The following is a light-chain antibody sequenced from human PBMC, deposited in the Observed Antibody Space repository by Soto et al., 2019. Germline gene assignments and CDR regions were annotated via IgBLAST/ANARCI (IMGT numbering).Light chain of an antibody. CDR2: GAS. V-gene: IGKV3-20*01. CDR3: QQYGSSPTYT. CDR1: QSVSSSY. Sequence: EIVLTQSPGTLSLSPGERATLSCRASQSVSSSYLAWYQQKPGQAPRLLIYGASSRATGIPDRFSGSGSGTDFTLTISRLDPEDFAVYYCQQYGSSPTYTFGQGTKLAIK. J-gene: IGKJ2*01.